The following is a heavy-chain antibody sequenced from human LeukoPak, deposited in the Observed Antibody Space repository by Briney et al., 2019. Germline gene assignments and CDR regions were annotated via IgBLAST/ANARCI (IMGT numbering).Heavy chain of an antibody. J-gene: IGHJ3*02. Sequence: SETLSLTCTVSGGSISSYYWSWIRPPAGKGLEWIGRIYTSGSTNYNPSLKSRVTMSVDTSKNQFSLKLSSVTAADTAVYYCARDMGYDSSGYYSYDAFDIWGQGTMVTVSS. CDR1: GGSISSYY. CDR2: IYTSGST. CDR3: ARDMGYDSSGYYSYDAFDI. V-gene: IGHV4-4*07. D-gene: IGHD3-22*01.